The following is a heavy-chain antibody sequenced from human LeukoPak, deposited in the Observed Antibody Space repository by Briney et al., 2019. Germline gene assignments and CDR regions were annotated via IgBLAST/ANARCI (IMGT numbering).Heavy chain of an antibody. V-gene: IGHV4-59*01. CDR2: IYYNGST. J-gene: IGHJ5*02. CDR3: ERALPELVGATPCWFDL. D-gene: IGHD1-26*01. Sequence: PSETLSLTCTVSGGSISSYYWSWIRQPPGKGLEWIGYIYYNGSTNYNPSLKSRVTISVDTSKNQFSLKLSSVTAADTAVYYCERALPELVGATPCWFDLWGQGTLVTVSS. CDR1: GGSISSYY.